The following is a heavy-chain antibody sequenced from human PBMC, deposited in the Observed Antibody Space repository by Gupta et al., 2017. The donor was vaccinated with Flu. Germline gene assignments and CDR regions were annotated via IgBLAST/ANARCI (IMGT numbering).Heavy chain of an antibody. CDR3: ERKGGGHCSGGSCYSFDY. V-gene: IGHV1-69*01. D-gene: IGHD2-15*01. CDR1: GVPCGTYA. CDR2: VILFVDPT. Sequence: QVQRVQSGAEVKKPGSSVEVSGKPSGVPCGTYAINWVRQAPGQGLEWVGGVILFVDPTIYAPRFQGRVTITADESTITAYMELSSLTSDDTAFYFCERKGGGHCSGGSCYSFDYWGRGTLVTVSS. J-gene: IGHJ4*02.